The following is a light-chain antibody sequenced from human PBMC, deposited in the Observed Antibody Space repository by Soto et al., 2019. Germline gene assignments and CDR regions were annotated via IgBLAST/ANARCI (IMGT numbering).Light chain of an antibody. CDR1: QTVSSR. CDR3: QQYGSSPRIT. CDR2: GAS. V-gene: IGKV3-20*01. J-gene: IGKJ5*01. Sequence: EIVLTQSPATLSSSPGERATLSCRASQTVSSRLAWYQHKPGQAPRLLIYGASSRATGISDRFSGSGSGTDFTLTISRLEPEDFAVYYCQQYGSSPRITFGQGTRLEIK.